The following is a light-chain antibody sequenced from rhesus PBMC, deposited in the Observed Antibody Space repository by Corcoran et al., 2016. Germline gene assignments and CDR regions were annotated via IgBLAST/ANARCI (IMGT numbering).Light chain of an antibody. Sequence: DIQMTQSPSSLSASVGDTVTITCRASHSFSSSLAWYQQKPGKAPKLLIYSASSLQSGVPSRFSGSKAGTDFTLTISSLQPEDIASYYCQQYYSDPLTFGGGTKVELK. CDR3: QQYYSDPLT. CDR1: HSFSSS. V-gene: IGKV1-46*01. CDR2: SAS. J-gene: IGKJ4*01.